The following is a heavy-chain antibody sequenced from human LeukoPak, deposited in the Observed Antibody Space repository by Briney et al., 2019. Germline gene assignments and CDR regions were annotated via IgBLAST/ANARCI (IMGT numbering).Heavy chain of an antibody. CDR2: ISAYNGNA. V-gene: IGHV1-18*01. D-gene: IGHD3-22*01. J-gene: IGHJ4*02. CDR1: GYTFTSYG. Sequence: ASVKVSCKASGYTFTSYGISWVRQAPGQGLEWMGWISAYNGNANYAQKFQGRVTITADESTSTAYMELSSLRSEDTAVYYCARDAYDSSGYKAPVFDYWGQGTLVTVSS. CDR3: ARDAYDSSGYKAPVFDY.